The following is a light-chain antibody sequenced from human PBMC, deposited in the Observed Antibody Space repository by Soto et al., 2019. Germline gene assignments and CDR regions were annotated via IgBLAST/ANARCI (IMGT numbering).Light chain of an antibody. CDR2: GAS. CDR1: QSVSSSY. Sequence: EIVLTQSPGTLSLSPGERATLSCRASQSVSSSYLAWYQQKPGQTPRLLIYGASSRATGIPDRFSDSGSGTDFTLTISRLEPEDLAVYYCQQYRTPPYTFGQGTKLEIK. J-gene: IGKJ2*01. V-gene: IGKV3-20*01. CDR3: QQYRTPPYT.